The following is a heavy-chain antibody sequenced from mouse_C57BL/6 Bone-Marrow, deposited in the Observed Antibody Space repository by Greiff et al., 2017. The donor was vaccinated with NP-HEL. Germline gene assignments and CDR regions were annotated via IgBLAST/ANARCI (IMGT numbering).Heavy chain of an antibody. J-gene: IGHJ2*01. CDR2: IDPEDGDT. D-gene: IGHD1-1*01. Sequence: VQLKESGAELVRPGASVKLSCTASGFNIKDYYMHWVKQRPEQGLERIGRIDPEDGDTEYAPKFQGKATMTADTSSNTAYLQLSSLTSEDTAVYYCTRGITTVVPFDYWGQGTTLTVSS. CDR1: GFNIKDYY. CDR3: TRGITTVVPFDY. V-gene: IGHV14-1*01.